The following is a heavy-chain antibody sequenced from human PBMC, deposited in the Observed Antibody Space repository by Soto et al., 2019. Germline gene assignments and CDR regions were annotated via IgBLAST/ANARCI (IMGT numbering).Heavy chain of an antibody. CDR1: GFTLGSYW. CDR3: ARVSTLNSSGQIPGY. D-gene: IGHD6-19*01. V-gene: IGHV3-7*01. CDR2: IQEDGSVK. J-gene: IGHJ4*02. Sequence: PGGSLRLSCAASGFTLGSYWMSWVRQAPGMGPEWVANIQEDGSVKYYVDSVEGRFTISRDNAKNSLFLQMNSLRAEDTAVYYCARVSTLNSSGQIPGYWGQGTLVTVSS.